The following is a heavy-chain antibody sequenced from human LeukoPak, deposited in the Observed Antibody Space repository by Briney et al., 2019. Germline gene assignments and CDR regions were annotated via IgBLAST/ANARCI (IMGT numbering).Heavy chain of an antibody. V-gene: IGHV4-39*01. CDR2: IYYSGST. J-gene: IGHJ5*02. Sequence: PSETPSLTCTVSGGSMSSSSYYWDWIRQTPGKGLEWIGSIYYSGSTHYNPSLKSRVTISVDTSKNQFSLKLSSVTAADTAVYYCARRGVTTKTFEVDLWGQGTLVTVSS. D-gene: IGHD2-21*02. CDR1: GGSMSSSSYY. CDR3: ARRGVTTKTFEVDL.